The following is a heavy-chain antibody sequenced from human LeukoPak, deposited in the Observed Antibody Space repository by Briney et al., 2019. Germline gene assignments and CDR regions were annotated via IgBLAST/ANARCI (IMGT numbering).Heavy chain of an antibody. Sequence: PSETLSLTCTVSGGSISSSSYYWGWIRQPPGKGLEWIGYIYYSGSTNYNPSLKSRVTISVDTSKNQFSLKLSSVTAADTAVYYCAGVYYDYVWGSYPNDAFDIWGQGTMVTVSS. V-gene: IGHV4-61*05. J-gene: IGHJ3*02. CDR1: GGSISSSSYY. D-gene: IGHD3-16*02. CDR2: IYYSGST. CDR3: AGVYYDYVWGSYPNDAFDI.